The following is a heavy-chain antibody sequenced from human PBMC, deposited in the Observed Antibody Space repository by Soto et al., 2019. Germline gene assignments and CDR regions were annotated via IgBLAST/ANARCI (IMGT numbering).Heavy chain of an antibody. CDR1: GYSISSGYS. CDR2: IYHSGST. Sequence: SEALSLTCAVSGYSISSGYSLGWIRQPPGKGLEWIGSIYHSGSTYYNPSLKSRVTISVDTSKNQFSLKLSSVTAADTAVYYCARGSLTGTTDHWGQGTLVTVSS. CDR3: ARGSLTGTTDH. D-gene: IGHD1-7*01. V-gene: IGHV4-38-2*01. J-gene: IGHJ4*02.